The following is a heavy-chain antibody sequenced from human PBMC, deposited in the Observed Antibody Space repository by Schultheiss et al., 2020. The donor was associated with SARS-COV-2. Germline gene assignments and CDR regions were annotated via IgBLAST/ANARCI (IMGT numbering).Heavy chain of an antibody. Sequence: GESLKISCAASGFTFSSYAMSWVRQAPGKGLEWVSAFSGSGGSTYYADSVKGRFTISRDNSKNTLYLQMNSLRAEDTAVYYCAKLNVFPRSDAFDIWGQGTMVTVSS. D-gene: IGHD2-21*01. CDR3: AKLNVFPRSDAFDI. CDR2: FSGSGGST. J-gene: IGHJ3*02. V-gene: IGHV3-23*01. CDR1: GFTFSSYA.